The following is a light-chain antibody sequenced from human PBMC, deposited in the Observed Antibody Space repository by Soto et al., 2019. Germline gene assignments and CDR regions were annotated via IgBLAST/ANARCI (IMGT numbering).Light chain of an antibody. Sequence: QSVLTHPASVSGSHGQSITISCTGTSSDVGSYNLVSWYQQHPGKAPKLMIYEVSKRPSGVSNRFSGSKSGNTASLTISGLQPEDEADYYCCSYAGSSTYVVFGGGTKLTVL. CDR3: CSYAGSSTYVV. CDR2: EVS. V-gene: IGLV2-23*02. CDR1: SSDVGSYNL. J-gene: IGLJ2*01.